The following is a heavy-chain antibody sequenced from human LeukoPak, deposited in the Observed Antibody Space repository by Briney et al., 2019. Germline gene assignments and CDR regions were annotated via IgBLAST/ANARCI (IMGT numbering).Heavy chain of an antibody. Sequence: GRSLRLSCAASGFTFDDYAMHWVRQAPGKGLEWVSGIGWNSGNIGYADSVKGRFTISRDNSKSTLYIQMNSLRAEDKAVYYCARAKPKNMVRGLIMRRESRYYFDYWGQGTLVTVSS. CDR1: GFTFDDYA. CDR3: ARAKPKNMVRGLIMRRESRYYFDY. CDR2: IGWNSGNI. V-gene: IGHV3-9*01. D-gene: IGHD3-10*01. J-gene: IGHJ4*02.